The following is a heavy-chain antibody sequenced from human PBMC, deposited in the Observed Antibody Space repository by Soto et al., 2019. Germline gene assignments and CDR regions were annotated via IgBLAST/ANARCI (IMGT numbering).Heavy chain of an antibody. D-gene: IGHD3-3*01. CDR2: INPSGGST. CDR1: GYTFTSYY. V-gene: IGHV1-46*01. CDR3: ARGDSLRFLEWSGRGLDV. J-gene: IGHJ6*02. Sequence: QVQLVQSGAELKMPGASVKVSCKASGYTFTSYYLHWVRQAPGQGLEWMGIINPSGGSTSYSQKFQGRVTLTRATSTRTVYMELSSMTSEDTAMYYCARGDSLRFLEWSGRGLDVWGQGTTVTVSS.